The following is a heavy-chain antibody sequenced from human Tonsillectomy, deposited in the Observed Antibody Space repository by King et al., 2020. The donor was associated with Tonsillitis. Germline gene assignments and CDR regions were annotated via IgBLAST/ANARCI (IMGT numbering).Heavy chain of an antibody. CDR3: ARVHSDGWWYFDL. V-gene: IGHV4-59*01. J-gene: IGHJ2*01. CDR1: GGSISSYY. Sequence: VQLQETGPGLVKPSETLSLTCTVSGGSISSYYWSWIRQPPGKGLEWIGYIYYSGSTNYNPSLKSRVTISVETSKNQFSLKVTSVTAADTATYYCARVHSDGWWYFDLWGRGTLVTVSS. D-gene: IGHD6-25*01. CDR2: IYYSGST.